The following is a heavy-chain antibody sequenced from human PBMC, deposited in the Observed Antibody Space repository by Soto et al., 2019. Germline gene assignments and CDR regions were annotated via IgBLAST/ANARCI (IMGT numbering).Heavy chain of an antibody. CDR2: IIPIFGTA. CDR1: GGSFISYA. CDR3: AREKIQIWSNYYYYYGMDV. Sequence: SVKGPCNAAGGSFISYAITWGRQAPGQGLEWMGGIIPIFGTANYAQKFQGRVTITADESTSTAYMELSSLRSEDTAVYYCAREKIQIWSNYYYYYGMDVWGQGTTVTVSS. D-gene: IGHD5-18*01. J-gene: IGHJ6*02. V-gene: IGHV1-69*01.